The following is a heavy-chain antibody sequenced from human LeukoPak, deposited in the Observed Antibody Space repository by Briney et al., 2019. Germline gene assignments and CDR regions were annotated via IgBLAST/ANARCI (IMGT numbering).Heavy chain of an antibody. CDR2: ISWDSGSI. CDR1: GFTFDDYA. Sequence: GGSLRLSCAASGFTFDDYAMHWVQQAPGKGLEWVSGISWDSGSIGYADSVKGRFTISRDNAKNSLYLQMNSPRAEDTAVYYCARSAYGRVVDYWGQGTLVTVSS. CDR3: ARSAYGRVVDY. D-gene: IGHD4-17*01. J-gene: IGHJ4*02. V-gene: IGHV3-9*01.